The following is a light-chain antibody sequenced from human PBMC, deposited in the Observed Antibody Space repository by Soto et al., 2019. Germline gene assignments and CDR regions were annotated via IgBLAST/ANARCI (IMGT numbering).Light chain of an antibody. Sequence: QAVVTQPPSASGSPGQSVTISCTGTSSDIGDYNYVSWYQQHPGKVPKLMIYEVSKRPSGVPDRFSGSKSGNTASLTVSGLQAEDEADYYCSSYGGSDNLVFGGGTQLTVL. CDR2: EVS. J-gene: IGLJ2*01. CDR1: SSDIGDYNY. CDR3: SSYGGSDNLV. V-gene: IGLV2-8*01.